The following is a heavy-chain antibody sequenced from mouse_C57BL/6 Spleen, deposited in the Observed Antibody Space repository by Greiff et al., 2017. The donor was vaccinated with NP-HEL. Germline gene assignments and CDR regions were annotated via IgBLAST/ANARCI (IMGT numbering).Heavy chain of an antibody. CDR2: IYPSDSET. D-gene: IGHD4-1*01. Sequence: VQLQQSGAELVRPGSSVKLSCKASGYTFTSYWMDWVKQRPGQGLEWIGNIYPSDSETHYNQKFKDKATLTVDKSSSTAYMQLSSLTSEDSAVYYCARLGLYAMDYWGQGTSVTVSS. J-gene: IGHJ4*01. CDR1: GYTFTSYW. V-gene: IGHV1-61*01. CDR3: ARLGLYAMDY.